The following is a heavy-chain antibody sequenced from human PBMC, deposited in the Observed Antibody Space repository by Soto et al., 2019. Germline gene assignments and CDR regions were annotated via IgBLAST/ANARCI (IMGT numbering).Heavy chain of an antibody. V-gene: IGHV3-66*01. D-gene: IGHD3-22*01. Sequence: EVQLVESGGGLVQPGGSLRLSCAASGLTVSTNYMNWVRQAPGKGLEWVSIIYSDGRTYHADSVKGRFTISRDNYKNMLYLQMNSLRTEDTAVYYCARVTTLACDYWGQGTLVTVSS. J-gene: IGHJ4*02. CDR3: ARVTTLACDY. CDR1: GLTVSTNY. CDR2: IYSDGRT.